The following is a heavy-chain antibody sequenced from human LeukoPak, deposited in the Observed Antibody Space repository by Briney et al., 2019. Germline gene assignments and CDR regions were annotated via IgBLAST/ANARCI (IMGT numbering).Heavy chain of an antibody. D-gene: IGHD6-19*01. CDR3: AKNGGWTFDY. Sequence: QPGGSLRLSCAASGFRFTNYWMTWVRQAPGKGLEWVGIIKSDGSDKYYVDSVKGRFTISRDNAKNSLYLQMNSLRAEDTAFYYCAKNGGWTFDYWGQGILVTVSS. CDR1: GFRFTNYW. J-gene: IGHJ4*02. V-gene: IGHV3-7*03. CDR2: IKSDGSDK.